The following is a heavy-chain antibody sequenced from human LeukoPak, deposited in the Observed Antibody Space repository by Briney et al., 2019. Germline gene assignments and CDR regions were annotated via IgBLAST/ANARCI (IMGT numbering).Heavy chain of an antibody. D-gene: IGHD3-22*01. CDR2: ISSSGDIK. V-gene: IGHV3-48*03. CDR3: ARGGSTGYNYNAFDM. J-gene: IGHJ3*02. CDR1: GLTFSIFE. Sequence: PGRSLRLSCEASGLTFSIFEMNWVRLAPGKGLEWVSFISSSGDIKLYADSVKGRFTISRDNAKNSLYLHMNSLRAEDTAVYYCARGGSTGYNYNAFDMWGQGTMVAVSS.